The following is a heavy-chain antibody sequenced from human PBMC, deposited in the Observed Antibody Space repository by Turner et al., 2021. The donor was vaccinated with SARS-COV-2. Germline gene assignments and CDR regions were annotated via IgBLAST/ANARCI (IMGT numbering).Heavy chain of an antibody. V-gene: IGHV3-21*01. CDR1: GFSFGSYS. CDR2: ISSRSSYI. D-gene: IGHD3-3*01. CDR3: ARGDDFWSGYYYYGMDV. J-gene: IGHJ6*02. Sequence: EVQLVESGGGLVKPGGSLRLSCAASGFSFGSYSMNWVRQAPGKGLEWVSSISSRSSYIYYADSVKGRFTISRDNAKNSLHLQMNSLRAEDTAVYYCARGDDFWSGYYYYGMDVWGQGTTVTVSS.